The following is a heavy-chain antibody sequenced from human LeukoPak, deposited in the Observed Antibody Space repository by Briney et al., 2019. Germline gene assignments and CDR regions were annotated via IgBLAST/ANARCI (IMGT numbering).Heavy chain of an antibody. CDR2: ISSSSSYI. CDR3: ARRLATIRSQVDY. V-gene: IGHV3-21*01. J-gene: IGHJ4*02. D-gene: IGHD5-12*01. CDR1: GFTFSSYS. Sequence: GGTLRLSCAASGFTFSSYSMNGVRQAPGKGLEWVSSISSSSSYIYYADSVKGRFTISRDNAKNSLYLQMNSLRAEDTAVYYCARRLATIRSQVDYWGQGTLVTVSS.